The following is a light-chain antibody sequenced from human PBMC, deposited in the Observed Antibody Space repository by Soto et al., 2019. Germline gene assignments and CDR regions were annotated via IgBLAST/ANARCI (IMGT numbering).Light chain of an antibody. V-gene: IGKV1-5*03. CDR2: KAS. Sequence: DIQMTQSPSTLSASVGDRVSITCRASQSISGWLAWYQQKPGRAPNLLIYKASSLESGVPSRFSGSGSGTEFTLTISSLQHDDFATYYWQQYNSYPLAFGGGTKVEIK. J-gene: IGKJ4*01. CDR3: QQYNSYPLA. CDR1: QSISGW.